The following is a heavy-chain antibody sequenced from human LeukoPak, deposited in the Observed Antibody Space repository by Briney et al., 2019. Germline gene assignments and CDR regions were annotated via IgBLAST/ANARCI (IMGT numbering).Heavy chain of an antibody. CDR3: TTDRGLTMIRGVLVD. Sequence: GGSLRLSCAASGFTFANAWMTWVRQAPGRGLGWVGRMKSKGDGETTDYAEPVKGRFSMSRDDSEATMYLQMYGLEAEDTAVYYCTTDRGLTMIRGVLVDWGRGALVTVSS. D-gene: IGHD3-10*01. V-gene: IGHV3-15*01. CDR2: MKSKGDGETT. CDR1: GFTFANAW. J-gene: IGHJ4*02.